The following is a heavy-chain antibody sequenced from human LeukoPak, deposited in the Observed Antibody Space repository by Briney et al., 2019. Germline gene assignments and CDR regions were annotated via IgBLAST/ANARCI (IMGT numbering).Heavy chain of an antibody. V-gene: IGHV3-33*01. CDR1: GFTFSRYA. J-gene: IGHJ3*02. D-gene: IGHD6-13*01. CDR3: ARGGEIAETTFDI. Sequence: GGSLKLSCVASGFTFSRYALHWFGQAPGRGLDWLAFIWSNGINKYYADSVKGRFTISRDNSKNTLYLQMNSLRAEDTAVYYCARGGEIAETTFDIWGQGTMLTVSS. CDR2: IWSNGINK.